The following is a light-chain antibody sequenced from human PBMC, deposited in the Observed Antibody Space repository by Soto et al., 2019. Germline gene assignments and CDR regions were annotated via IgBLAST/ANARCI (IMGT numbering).Light chain of an antibody. J-gene: IGKJ4*01. CDR2: CAS. V-gene: IGKV4-1*01. CDR1: QSVLYSSNNKNY. CDR3: QQYYCSPVN. Sequence: DIMVTQSPDSLAVSLGERATINCKSSQSVLYSSNNKNYLAWYQQKPGQPPKLLIYCASTRESGVPDRFSGSESVTDFTFTITSPQADDVPVYYCQQYYCSPVNFGGGTKVEIK.